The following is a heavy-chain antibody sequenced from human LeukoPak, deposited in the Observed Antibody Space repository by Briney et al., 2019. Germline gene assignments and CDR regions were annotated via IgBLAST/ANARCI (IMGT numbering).Heavy chain of an antibody. V-gene: IGHV5-51*01. CDR3: ARGKWPSWFDP. J-gene: IGHJ5*02. CDR2: IYPGNSDT. Sequence: GESLKISCKGSGYIFTSYWIAWVRQMPGKGLEWMGIIYPGNSDTTYSPSFQGQVTISADKSINTAYLQWNSLKASDTAMYYCARGKWPSWFDPWGQGTLVTISS. CDR1: GYIFTSYW. D-gene: IGHD5-12*01.